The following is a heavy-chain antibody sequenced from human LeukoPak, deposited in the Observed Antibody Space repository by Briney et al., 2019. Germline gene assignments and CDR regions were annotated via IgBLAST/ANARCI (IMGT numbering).Heavy chain of an antibody. D-gene: IGHD6-19*01. J-gene: IGHJ4*02. CDR2: MYHTGTT. CDR3: ARADRLVNDR. CDR1: GYSISSGYY. Sequence: KPSETLSLTCVASGYSISSGYYWGWIRQPPGKGLEWIGNMYHTGTTSYNPSLNSRVTISVDMSKNQFSLRLRSVTAADTAVYFCARADRLVNDRRGQGTLVTVSS. V-gene: IGHV4-38-2*01.